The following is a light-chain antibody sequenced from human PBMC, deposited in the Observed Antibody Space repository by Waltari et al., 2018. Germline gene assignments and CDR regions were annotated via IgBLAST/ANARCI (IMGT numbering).Light chain of an antibody. CDR3: RVWDTNGDHPV. V-gene: IGLV3-21*02. CDR2: DNS. Sequence: SYILTQAPSESVAPGQTATITCGGNNIGGKSVHWFQQRQGQAPALILYDNSDRRSGIPERFSGYNSGDTATLTISSVEVGDEADYFCRVWDTNGDHPVFGGGTKLTVL. J-gene: IGLJ2*01. CDR1: NIGGKS.